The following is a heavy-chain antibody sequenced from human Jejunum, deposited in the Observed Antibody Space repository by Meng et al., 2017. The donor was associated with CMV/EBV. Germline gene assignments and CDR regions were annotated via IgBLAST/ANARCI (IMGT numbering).Heavy chain of an antibody. CDR2: INSDGSST. Sequence: VGLVGAGGGLVQPAGSLGLSCAASGFTFSSHWMHWVGQGPGKGLVWVSRINSDGSSTSYADSVKGRFTISRDNAKNTLYLQMNSLRVEDTAVYYCARERVSGSYLDDYWGQGTLVTVSS. CDR1: GFTFSSHW. D-gene: IGHD1-26*01. J-gene: IGHJ4*02. V-gene: IGHV3-74*01. CDR3: ARERVSGSYLDDY.